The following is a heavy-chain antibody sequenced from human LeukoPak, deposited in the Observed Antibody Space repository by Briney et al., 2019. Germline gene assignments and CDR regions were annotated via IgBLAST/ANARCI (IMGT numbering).Heavy chain of an antibody. CDR1: GFTFSGYA. J-gene: IGHJ4*02. CDR3: ARESESYDSSGSTFGY. CDR2: ISGSGDST. V-gene: IGHV3-23*01. Sequence: PGGSLRLSCAASGFTFSGYAMSWVRQAPGKGLEWVTAISGSGDSTYYADSVKGRFTISRDNSKNTLYLQMNSLRAEDTAVCYCARESESYDSSGSTFGYWGQGTLVTVSS. D-gene: IGHD3-22*01.